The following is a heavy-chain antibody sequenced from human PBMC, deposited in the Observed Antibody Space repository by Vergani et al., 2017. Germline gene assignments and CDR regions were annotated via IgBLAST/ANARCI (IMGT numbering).Heavy chain of an antibody. D-gene: IGHD2-2*02. CDR1: GFTFSSYD. CDR2: IGTAGDP. CDR3: ARTIRRGAGGAFDI. Sequence: EVQLVESGGGLVQPGGSLRLSCAASGFTFSSYDMHWVRQATGKGLEWVSAIGTAGDPYYPGSVKGRFTISRENAKNSLYLQMNSLGAGDTAVYYCARTIRRGAGGAFDIWGQGTMVTVSS. J-gene: IGHJ3*02. V-gene: IGHV3-13*05.